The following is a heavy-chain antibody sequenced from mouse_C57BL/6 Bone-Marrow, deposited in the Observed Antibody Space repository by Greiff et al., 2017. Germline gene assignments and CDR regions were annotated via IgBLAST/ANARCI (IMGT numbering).Heavy chain of an antibody. CDR2: IYPGSGST. J-gene: IGHJ2*01. D-gene: IGHD2-3*01. CDR3: ARLDTRNFFDY. CDR1: GYTFTSYW. Sequence: VQLQQPGAELVKPGASVKMSCKASGYTFTSYWITWVKQRPGQGLEWIGDIYPGSGSTNYNEKFKSKATLTVATSSSTAYMQLSSLTSEDSAVYYCARLDTRNFFDYWGQGTTLTVSS. V-gene: IGHV1-55*01.